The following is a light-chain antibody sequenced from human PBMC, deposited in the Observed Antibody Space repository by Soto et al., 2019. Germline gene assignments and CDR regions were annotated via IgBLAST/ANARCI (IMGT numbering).Light chain of an antibody. CDR2: AAS. J-gene: IGKJ1*01. CDR1: QNIGNY. CDR3: QQSYSTPRT. V-gene: IGKV1-39*01. Sequence: DIQMTQSPSSLSTSVGDRVTITCRASQNIGNYLNWYQQTPGTAPKLLIYAASSLQSGVPSRFSGSGSGTDFTLTISSLESEDFATYYCQQSYSTPRTFGQGTKVEIK.